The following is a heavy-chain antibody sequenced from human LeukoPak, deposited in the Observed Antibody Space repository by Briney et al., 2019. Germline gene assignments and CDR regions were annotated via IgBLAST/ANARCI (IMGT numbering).Heavy chain of an antibody. CDR1: GGSISSYY. D-gene: IGHD3-10*01. CDR2: IYTSGST. CDR3: ARENISSLWFGELLGYYFDY. Sequence: PSETLSLTCTVSGGSISSYYWSWIQQPAGKGLEWIGRIYTSGSTNYNPSLKSRVTMSVDTSKNQFSLKLSSVTAADTAVYYCARENISSLWFGELLGYYFDYWGQGTLVTVSS. V-gene: IGHV4-4*07. J-gene: IGHJ4*02.